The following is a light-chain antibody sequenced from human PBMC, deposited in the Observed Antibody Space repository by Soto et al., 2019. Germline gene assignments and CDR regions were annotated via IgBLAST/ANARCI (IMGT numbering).Light chain of an antibody. CDR3: QQYVYSPQT. Sequence: YLTWYQQKPGQPPRLLIYGASIGATGIPDRFSGSGSGTDFTLTISRLEPEDFAVYFCQQYVYSPQTFGQGAQVEIK. V-gene: IGKV3-20*01. CDR2: GAS. CDR1: Y. J-gene: IGKJ1*01.